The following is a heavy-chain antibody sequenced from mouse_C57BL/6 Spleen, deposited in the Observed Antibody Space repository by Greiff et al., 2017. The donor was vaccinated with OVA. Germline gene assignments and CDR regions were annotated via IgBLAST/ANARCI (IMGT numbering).Heavy chain of an antibody. V-gene: IGHV14-4*01. CDR1: GFNIKDDY. CDR3: TTPPRGY. J-gene: IGHJ2*01. Sequence: DVQLQESGAELVRPGASVKLSCTASGFNIKDDYMHWVKQRPEQGLEWIGWIDPENGDTEYASKFQGKATITADTSSNTAYLQLSSLTSEDTAVYYCTTPPRGYWGQGTTLTVSS. CDR2: IDPENGDT.